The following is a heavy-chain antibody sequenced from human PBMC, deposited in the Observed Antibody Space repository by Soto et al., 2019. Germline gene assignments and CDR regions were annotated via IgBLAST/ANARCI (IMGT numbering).Heavy chain of an antibody. V-gene: IGHV3-33*01. CDR2: IWSDGSNK. J-gene: IGHJ4*02. Sequence: QVQLVESGGGVVQPGRSLRLSCAASGFTFSSYGMHWVRQAPGRGLEWVAVIWSDGSNKYYADSVKGRFTISRDNSKNTLYLQMNCLRADDTAVYYWARYYYDSSGYYPLWGQGTLVTVSS. CDR3: ARYYYDSSGYYPL. CDR1: GFTFSSYG. D-gene: IGHD3-22*01.